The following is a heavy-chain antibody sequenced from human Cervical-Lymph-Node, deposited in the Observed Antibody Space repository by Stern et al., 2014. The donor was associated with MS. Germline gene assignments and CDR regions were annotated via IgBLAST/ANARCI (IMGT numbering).Heavy chain of an antibody. CDR2: IWYDGSNK. D-gene: IGHD1-26*01. V-gene: IGHV3-33*01. Sequence: QMQLVQSGGGVVQPGRSLRLSCAASGFTFSSYGMHWVRQAPGKGLVWVAVIWYDGSNKYYADSVKGRFTISRDNSKNTLYLQMNSLRAEDTAVYYCARGGGIVGATTLDYWGQGTLVTVSS. J-gene: IGHJ4*02. CDR3: ARGGGIVGATTLDY. CDR1: GFTFSSYG.